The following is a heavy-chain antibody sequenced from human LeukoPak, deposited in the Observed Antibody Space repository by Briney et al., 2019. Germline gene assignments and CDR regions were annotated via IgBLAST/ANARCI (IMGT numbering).Heavy chain of an antibody. V-gene: IGHV1-2*02. Sequence: ASVKVSCKASGYTFTGYYMHWVRQAPGQGLGWMGWINPNSGGTNYAQKFQGRVTMTRDTSISTAYMELSRLRSDDTAVYYCARVRRSSWHFVDYWGQGTLVTVSS. CDR2: INPNSGGT. CDR1: GYTFTGYY. J-gene: IGHJ4*02. D-gene: IGHD6-13*01. CDR3: ARVRRSSWHFVDY.